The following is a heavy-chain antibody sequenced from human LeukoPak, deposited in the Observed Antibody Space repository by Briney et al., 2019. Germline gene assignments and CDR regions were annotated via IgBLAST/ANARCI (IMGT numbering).Heavy chain of an antibody. CDR3: AREERYYDSSGYWLDY. CDR2: ISYDGTNQ. D-gene: IGHD3-22*01. Sequence: PGGSLRLSCAASGFIFSSYGMHWVRQAPGKGLEWVALISYDGTNQYYADSVKGRFTISRDNSKNTLYLQMNSLRAEDTAVYYCAREERYYDSSGYWLDYWGQGTLVTVSS. V-gene: IGHV3-30*03. CDR1: GFIFSSYG. J-gene: IGHJ4*02.